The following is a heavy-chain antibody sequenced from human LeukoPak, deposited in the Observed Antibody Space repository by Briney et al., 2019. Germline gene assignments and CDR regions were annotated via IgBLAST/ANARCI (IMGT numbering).Heavy chain of an antibody. Sequence: PSETLSLTCGVSGGSFSSHYWTWIRQPPGKGLEWIGEINPRGSANYNPSLESRVTVSADTSRNQLSLSLTSVTAADSAVYFCARGLRQGSAWSWGPKEKSYQYMDVWDTGTTVTVSS. CDR1: GGSFSSHY. CDR3: ARGLRQGSAWSWGPKEKSYQYMDV. D-gene: IGHD6-19*01. CDR2: INPRGSA. V-gene: IGHV4-34*01. J-gene: IGHJ6*04.